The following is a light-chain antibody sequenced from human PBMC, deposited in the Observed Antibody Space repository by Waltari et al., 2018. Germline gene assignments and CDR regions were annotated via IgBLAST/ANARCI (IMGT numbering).Light chain of an antibody. Sequence: IQMTQSPSTLSASVGDRVTITCRASQSISDWLAWYQKKPGKAPKLLMYKTSTLQGGVPSRFSGGGSDTEFTLTISSLQPDDFATYYCQQYNHYPWTFGPGTKVEVK. CDR2: KTS. CDR3: QQYNHYPWT. V-gene: IGKV1-5*03. J-gene: IGKJ1*01. CDR1: QSISDW.